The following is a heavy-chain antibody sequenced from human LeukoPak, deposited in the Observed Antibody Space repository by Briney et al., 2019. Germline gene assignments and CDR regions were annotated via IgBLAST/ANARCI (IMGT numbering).Heavy chain of an antibody. Sequence: GESRKISCKGSGYSSTSYRIGWVRQMPGKGLEWMGIIYPGDSDTRYSPSFQGQVTISADKSISTAYLQWSSLKASDTAMYYCARQIAAAGTLDYWGQGTLVTASS. D-gene: IGHD6-13*01. J-gene: IGHJ4*02. CDR2: IYPGDSDT. CDR3: ARQIAAAGTLDY. V-gene: IGHV5-51*01. CDR1: GYSSTSYR.